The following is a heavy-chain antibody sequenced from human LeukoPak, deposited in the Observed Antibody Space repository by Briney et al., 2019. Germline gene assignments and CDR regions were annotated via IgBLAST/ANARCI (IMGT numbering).Heavy chain of an antibody. Sequence: GGSLRLSCAASGFTFSSYGMHWVRQAPGKGLEWVAVIWYDGSNKYYADSVKGRFTISRDNSKNTLYLQMNSLRAEDTAVYYCAGGVAIYGMDVWGQGTTVTVSS. J-gene: IGHJ6*02. D-gene: IGHD3-16*01. V-gene: IGHV3-33*01. CDR3: AGGVAIYGMDV. CDR1: GFTFSSYG. CDR2: IWYDGSNK.